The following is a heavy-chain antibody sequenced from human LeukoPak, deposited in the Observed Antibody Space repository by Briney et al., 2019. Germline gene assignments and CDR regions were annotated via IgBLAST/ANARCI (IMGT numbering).Heavy chain of an antibody. CDR2: ISYDGSNK. CDR1: GFTFSSYG. CDR3: AKSTPGSAAAAHSFGMDV. J-gene: IGHJ6*02. D-gene: IGHD6-13*01. V-gene: IGHV3-30*18. Sequence: AGRSLRLSCAASGFTFSSYGMHWVRQAPGKGLEWVAVISYDGSNKYYADSVKGRFTISRDNSKNTLYLQMNSLRAEDTAVYYCAKSTPGSAAAAHSFGMDVWGQGTTVTVSS.